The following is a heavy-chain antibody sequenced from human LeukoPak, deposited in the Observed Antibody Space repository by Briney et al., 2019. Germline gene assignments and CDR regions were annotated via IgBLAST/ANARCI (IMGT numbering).Heavy chain of an antibody. CDR2: INTNTGNP. Sequence: GASVKVSCKASGYTFTSYAMNWVRQAPGQGLEWMGWINTNTGNPTYAQGFTGRFVFSLDTSVSTAYLQISSLKAEDTAVYYCARVATMVRGVIGYFDYWGQGTLVTVSS. CDR1: GYTFTSYA. CDR3: ARVATMVRGVIGYFDY. D-gene: IGHD3-10*01. J-gene: IGHJ4*02. V-gene: IGHV7-4-1*02.